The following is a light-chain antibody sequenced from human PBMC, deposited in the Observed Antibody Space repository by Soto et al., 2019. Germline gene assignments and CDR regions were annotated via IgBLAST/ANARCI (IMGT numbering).Light chain of an antibody. V-gene: IGKV1-8*01. CDR2: TAS. Sequence: AIRMTQSPSSLSASMGDRVTITCRASENIDNYLAWYQQKAGKAPKLLIYTASTLQSGVPSRFSGSGSGTDFTLTISRLQSEDFATYYCQQFYSYPLTFGQGTRVE. CDR1: ENIDNY. J-gene: IGKJ1*01. CDR3: QQFYSYPLT.